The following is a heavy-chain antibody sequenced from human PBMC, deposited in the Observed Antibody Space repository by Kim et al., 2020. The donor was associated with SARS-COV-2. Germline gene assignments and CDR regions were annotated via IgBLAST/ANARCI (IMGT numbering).Heavy chain of an antibody. J-gene: IGHJ6*02. Sequence: GGSLRLSCAASGFTFSSYAMSWVRQAPGKGLEWVSAISGSGGSTYYADSVKGRFTISRDNSKNTLYLQMNSLRAEDTAVYYCANIAIYSNYAGNGMDVWGQGTTVTVSS. CDR2: ISGSGGST. V-gene: IGHV3-23*01. CDR3: ANIAIYSNYAGNGMDV. D-gene: IGHD4-4*01. CDR1: GFTFSSYA.